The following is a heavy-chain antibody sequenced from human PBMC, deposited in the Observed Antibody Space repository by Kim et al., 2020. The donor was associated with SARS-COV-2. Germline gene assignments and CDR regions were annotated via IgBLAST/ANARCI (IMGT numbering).Heavy chain of an antibody. Sequence: GGSLRLSCAASGFTFSSYGMHWVRQAPGKGLEWVAVISYDGSNKYYADSVKGRFTISRDNSKNTLYLQMNSLRAEDTAVYYCAKDSSNLFRRWLVRAGNWFDPWGQGTLVTVSS. D-gene: IGHD6-19*01. V-gene: IGHV3-30*18. CDR1: GFTFSSYG. J-gene: IGHJ5*02. CDR3: AKDSSNLFRRWLVRAGNWFDP. CDR2: ISYDGSNK.